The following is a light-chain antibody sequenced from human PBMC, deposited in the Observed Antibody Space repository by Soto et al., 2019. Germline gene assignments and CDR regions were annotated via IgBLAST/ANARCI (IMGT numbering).Light chain of an antibody. Sequence: QSVLTQPASVSGSPGQSITISCTGTSSDFGSYNLVSWYQQHPGKAPKLMIYEGSKRPSGVSNRFSGSKSGNTASLTISGLQAEDEADYYCCSYAGSSTPLVFGTGTKVTVL. CDR3: CSYAGSSTPLV. CDR1: SSDFGSYNL. J-gene: IGLJ1*01. CDR2: EGS. V-gene: IGLV2-23*01.